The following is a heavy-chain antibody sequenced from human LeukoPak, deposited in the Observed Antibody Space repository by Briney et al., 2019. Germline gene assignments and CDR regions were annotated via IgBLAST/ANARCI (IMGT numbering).Heavy chain of an antibody. D-gene: IGHD3-3*01. CDR3: AKSGSHYDFWSGYLV. J-gene: IGHJ4*02. V-gene: IGHV3-23*01. CDR2: ISGRGGST. CDR1: GFTFSSFA. Sequence: GGSLRLSCAASGFTFSSFAMNWVRQAPGKGLEWVSSISGRGGSTYYADSVKGRFTISRDNSKNTLYSQMNSLRAEDTAIYYCAKSGSHYDFWSGYLVWGQGTLVTVSS.